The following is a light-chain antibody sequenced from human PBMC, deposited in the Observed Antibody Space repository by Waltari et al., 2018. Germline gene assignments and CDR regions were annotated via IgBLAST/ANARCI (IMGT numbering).Light chain of an antibody. V-gene: IGKV1-39*01. CDR3: QQSYSIPLT. Sequence: DTKMTQSPSSLSASVGDRVTITCRASETIRIYLNWYQQKPGKAPKLLINTASRLQSGVPSRFSGSGSGTDFTLTISTLQHEDFATYYCQQSYSIPLTFGGGTKVEIK. CDR1: ETIRIY. CDR2: TAS. J-gene: IGKJ4*01.